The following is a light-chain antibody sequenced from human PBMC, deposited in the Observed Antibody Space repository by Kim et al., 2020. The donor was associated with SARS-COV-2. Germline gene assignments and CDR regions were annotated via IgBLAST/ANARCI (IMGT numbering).Light chain of an antibody. CDR1: SSDVGGYNY. J-gene: IGLJ1*01. Sequence: QSALTQPRSVSGSPGQSVTISCTGTSSDVGGYNYVSWYQQHPGKAPKVMIYDVSKRPSGVPDRFSGSKSGNTASLTISGLQAEDEADYYCCSYAGSYTNYVFGTGTKSPS. V-gene: IGLV2-11*01. CDR2: DVS. CDR3: CSYAGSYTNYV.